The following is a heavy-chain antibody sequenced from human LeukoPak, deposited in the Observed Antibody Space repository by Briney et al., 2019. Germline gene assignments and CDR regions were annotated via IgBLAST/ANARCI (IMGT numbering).Heavy chain of an antibody. Sequence: GGSLRLSCAASGFNFSNAWMSWVRQAPGKGLEWVGRIKSKTDGGTTDYAAPVKGRFTISRDDSKNTLYLQMNSLKTEDTAVYYCTTALRYCTNGVCYPDYYYYGMDVWGQGTTVTVSS. CDR3: TTALRYCTNGVCYPDYYYYGMDV. CDR2: IKSKTDGGTT. J-gene: IGHJ6*02. D-gene: IGHD2-8*01. CDR1: GFNFSNAW. V-gene: IGHV3-15*01.